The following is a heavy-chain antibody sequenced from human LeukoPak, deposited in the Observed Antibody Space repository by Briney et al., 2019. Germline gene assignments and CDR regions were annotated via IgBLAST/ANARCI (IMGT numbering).Heavy chain of an antibody. Sequence: SETLSLTCMVSGGSISSYYWSWIRQPPGKGLEWIGYIYYSGSTNYNPSLKSRVTISVDTSKNQFSLKLSSVTAADTAVYYCARDNRPSLDYFDYWGQGTLVTVSS. V-gene: IGHV4-59*01. CDR1: GGSISSYY. J-gene: IGHJ4*02. CDR3: ARDNRPSLDYFDY. CDR2: IYYSGST.